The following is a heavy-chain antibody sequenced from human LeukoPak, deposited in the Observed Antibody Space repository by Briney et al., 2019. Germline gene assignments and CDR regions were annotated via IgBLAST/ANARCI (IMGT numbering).Heavy chain of an antibody. CDR2: INPSDGGA. V-gene: IGHV1-46*01. D-gene: IGHD5-18*01. CDR3: ARDTKSGYSYGPNWFDL. J-gene: IGHJ5*02. Sequence: ASVKVSCKASGYTFTTHYIHWVRQAPGQGLEWMGIINPSDGGATNAQKFQGRLTMSRDTSTSTLYMELSSLRSEDTAVYYCARDTKSGYSYGPNWFDLWGQGTLVTVSS. CDR1: GYTFTTHY.